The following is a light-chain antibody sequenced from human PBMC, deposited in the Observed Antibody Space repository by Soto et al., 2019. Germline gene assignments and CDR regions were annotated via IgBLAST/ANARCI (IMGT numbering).Light chain of an antibody. V-gene: IGLV2-14*01. J-gene: IGLJ1*01. CDR2: GVS. CDR1: ISDFVVYNY. CDR3: STHTTSGALQV. Sequence: VLTQPASVSGSPGQSITISCTGTISDFVVYNYVSWYQQLPGKAPKLMIYGVSNRPSGVSNRFSGSKSGNTASLTISGLQADDEADYYCSTHTTSGALQVFGTGTKVTVL.